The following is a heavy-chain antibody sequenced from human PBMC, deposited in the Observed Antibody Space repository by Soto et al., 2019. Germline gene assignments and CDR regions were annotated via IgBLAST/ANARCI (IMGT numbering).Heavy chain of an antibody. Sequence: QVQLVQSGAEVKKPGSSVKVSCKASGGTFSSYAISWVRQAPGQGLEWMGGIIPIFGTANYAQKFQGRVTITADESTSTAYMELSSLRSEDTAVYYCARDQQEYNWNDVHFFWYWGQGTLVTVSS. V-gene: IGHV1-69*01. CDR1: GGTFSSYA. J-gene: IGHJ4*02. CDR3: ARDQQEYNWNDVHFFWY. CDR2: IIPIFGTA. D-gene: IGHD1-20*01.